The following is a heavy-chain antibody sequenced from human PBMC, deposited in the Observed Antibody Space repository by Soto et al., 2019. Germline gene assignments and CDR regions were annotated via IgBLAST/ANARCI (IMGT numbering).Heavy chain of an antibody. CDR1: GYTFTSYG. D-gene: IGHD3-9*01. CDR2: ISAYNGNT. J-gene: IGHJ4*02. Sequence: GASVKVSCKASGYTFTSYGISWVRQAPGQGLEWMGWISAYNGNTNYAQKLQGRVTMTTDTSTSTAYMELRSLRSDDTAVYYCARGLEEYDILTGYYKGFFDYWGQGTLVTVSS. V-gene: IGHV1-18*01. CDR3: ARGLEEYDILTGYYKGFFDY.